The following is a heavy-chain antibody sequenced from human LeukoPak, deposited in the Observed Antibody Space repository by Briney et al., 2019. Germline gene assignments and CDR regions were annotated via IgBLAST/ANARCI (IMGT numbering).Heavy chain of an antibody. CDR1: GGSISSYY. CDR2: INHSGST. J-gene: IGHJ4*02. V-gene: IGHV4-34*01. CDR3: ARGYSWWELTPFDY. D-gene: IGHD1-26*01. Sequence: SETLSLTCTVPGGSISSYYWSWIRQPPGKGLEWIGEINHSGSTNYNPSLKSRVTISVDTSKNQFSLKLSSVTAADTAVYYCARGYSWWELTPFDYWGQGTLVTVSS.